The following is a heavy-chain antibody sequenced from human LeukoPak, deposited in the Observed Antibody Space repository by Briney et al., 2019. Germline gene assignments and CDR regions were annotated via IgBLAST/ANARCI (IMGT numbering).Heavy chain of an antibody. CDR2: IYYSGST. CDR3: ARDAGVAAAGKGYYFDY. Sequence: SETLSLTCTVSGGSISSSSYYWGWIRQPPGKGLEWIGSIYYSGSTYYNPSLKSRVTISVDTSKNQFSLKLSSVTAADTAVYYCARDAGVAAAGKGYYFDYWGQGTLVTVSS. V-gene: IGHV4-39*07. D-gene: IGHD6-13*01. CDR1: GGSISSSSYY. J-gene: IGHJ4*02.